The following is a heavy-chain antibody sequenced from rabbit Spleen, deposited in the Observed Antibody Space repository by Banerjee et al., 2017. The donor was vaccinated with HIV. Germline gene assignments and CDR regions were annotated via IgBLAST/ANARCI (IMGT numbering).Heavy chain of an antibody. D-gene: IGHD1-1*01. V-gene: IGHV1S45*01. CDR2: IYTGDDDT. CDR1: GFSFSSSYW. Sequence: QEQLEESGGDLVKPEGSLTLTCTASGFSFSSSYWICWVRQAPGKGLEWIGCIYTGDDDTYYASWVNGRFSISKISSTTVTLQLNSLTAADTATYFCARRGHSGVGFLALWGQGTLVTVS. CDR3: ARRGHSGVGFLAL. J-gene: IGHJ3*01.